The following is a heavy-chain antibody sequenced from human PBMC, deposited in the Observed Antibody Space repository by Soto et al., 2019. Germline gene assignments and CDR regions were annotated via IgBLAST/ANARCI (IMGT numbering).Heavy chain of an antibody. CDR1: GFTVSNNF. J-gene: IGHJ5*02. CDR2: IYSGGSI. D-gene: IGHD3-16*01. V-gene: IGHV3-53*02. Sequence: VQLVESGGGLIQAGGSLRLSCAVSGFTVSNNFMMWVRQAPGKGLEWVSLIYSGGSISYADSVKSRFTISRDGSMNMLYLQMNSLTAEDTAVYYCARDGNGQRGSPPWGQGTLVTVSS. CDR3: ARDGNGQRGSPP.